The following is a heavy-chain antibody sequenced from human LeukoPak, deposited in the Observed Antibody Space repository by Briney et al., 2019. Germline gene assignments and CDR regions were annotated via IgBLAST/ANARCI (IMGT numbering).Heavy chain of an antibody. V-gene: IGHV1-2*02. CDR2: INPKSGDT. CDR3: ASPYTSGWSLDS. D-gene: IGHD6-19*01. Sequence: ASVKVSCKASGYTFTDHSMHWVRQAPGQGLEWMGWINPKSGDTDYAQKFQGRATMTRDTSISTAYMELIRLTSDDTAVYFCASPYTSGWSLDSWGQGTLVTVSS. J-gene: IGHJ4*02. CDR1: GYTFTDHS.